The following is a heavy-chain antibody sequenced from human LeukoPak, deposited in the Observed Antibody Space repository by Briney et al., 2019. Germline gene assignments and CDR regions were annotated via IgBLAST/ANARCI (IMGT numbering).Heavy chain of an antibody. CDR3: ARGGDGYTYLGLAY. V-gene: IGHV4-39*07. J-gene: IGHJ4*02. CDR2: LYYSGRN. CDR1: GGSISSSSYY. Sequence: KASETLSLTCTVSGGSISSSSYYWGWIRQPPGKGLEWIGSLYYSGRNYYNPSLKSRVTISVDTSKNQFSQKLSSVTAADTAVYYCARGGDGYTYLGLAYWGQGTLVTVSS. D-gene: IGHD5-24*01.